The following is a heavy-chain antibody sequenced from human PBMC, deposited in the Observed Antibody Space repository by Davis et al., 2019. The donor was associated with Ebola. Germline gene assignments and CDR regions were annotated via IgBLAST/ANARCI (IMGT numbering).Heavy chain of an antibody. V-gene: IGHV4-59*12. D-gene: IGHD3-3*01. J-gene: IGHJ4*02. CDR3: ARLDLRPKGGLDY. Sequence: MPSETLSLTCPVSGGSISSYYWSWIRQPPGKGLEWIGYIYYSGSTNYNPSLKSRVTLSVDTSKNQCSLKLSSVTAADTAVYYCARLDLRPKGGLDYWGQGTLVTVSS. CDR2: IYYSGST. CDR1: GGSISSYY.